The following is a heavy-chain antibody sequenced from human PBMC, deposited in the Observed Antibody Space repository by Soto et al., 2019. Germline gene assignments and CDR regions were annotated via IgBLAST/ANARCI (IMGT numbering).Heavy chain of an antibody. V-gene: IGHV3-48*01. CDR2: ISSSSSGI. Sequence: PGGSLRLSCEASGFTFSSYSMNWVRQAPGKGLEWVSYISSSSSGIYYADSVKGRFTISRDNAKSSLYLQMNSLRAEDTAIYYCASSRAGATTSYFDSWGQGTLVTVSS. CDR1: GFTFSSYS. J-gene: IGHJ4*02. D-gene: IGHD5-12*01. CDR3: ASSRAGATTSYFDS.